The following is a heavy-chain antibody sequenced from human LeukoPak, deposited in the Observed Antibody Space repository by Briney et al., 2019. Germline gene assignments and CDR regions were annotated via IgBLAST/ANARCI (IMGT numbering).Heavy chain of an antibody. D-gene: IGHD3-9*01. Sequence: AASVKVSCKASGYTFTSYGISWVRQAPGQGLEWMGWISAYNGNTNYAQKLQGRVTMTTDTSTSTAHMELRSLRSDDTAVYYCARDLDPSEAPFGRYFDRLEPPDYGMDVWGQGTTVTVSS. CDR2: ISAYNGNT. J-gene: IGHJ6*02. CDR1: GYTFTSYG. V-gene: IGHV1-18*01. CDR3: ARDLDPSEAPFGRYFDRLEPPDYGMDV.